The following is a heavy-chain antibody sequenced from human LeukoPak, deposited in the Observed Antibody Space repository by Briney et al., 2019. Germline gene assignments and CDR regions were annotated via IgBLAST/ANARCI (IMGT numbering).Heavy chain of an antibody. D-gene: IGHD3-3*01. V-gene: IGHV3-23*01. CDR1: GFSFNIYP. J-gene: IGHJ4*02. Sequence: GGSLRLSCAASGFSFNIYPMGWVRRAPGKGLEWVSVIGSGSVDKHYADTVRGRFDISRDNSKNRLFLQMNSLRVEDSGVYYCAKRVPLTALDSWGQGTLVTVSS. CDR3: AKRVPLTALDS. CDR2: IGSGSVDK.